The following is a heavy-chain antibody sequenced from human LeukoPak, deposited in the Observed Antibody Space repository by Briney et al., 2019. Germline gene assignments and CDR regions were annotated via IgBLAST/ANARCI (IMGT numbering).Heavy chain of an antibody. J-gene: IGHJ5*02. CDR3: ARDPPSRGSSSWYNWFDP. CDR1: GFTFSSYS. D-gene: IGHD6-13*01. CDR2: ISSSSSYI. V-gene: IGHV3-21*01. Sequence: PGGSLRLSCAASGFTFSSYSMNWVRQAPGKGLEWVSSISSSSSYIYYADSVKGRFTISRDNAKNSLYLQMNSLRAEDTAVYYCARDPPSRGSSSWYNWFDPWGQGTLVTVSS.